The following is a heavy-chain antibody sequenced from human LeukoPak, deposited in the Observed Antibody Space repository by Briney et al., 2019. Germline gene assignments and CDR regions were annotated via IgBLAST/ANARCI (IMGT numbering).Heavy chain of an antibody. Sequence: GASVKVSCKASGYTFTSYGISWVRQAPGQGLEWMGWISAYNGNTNYAQKLQGRVTMTTDTSTSTAYMELRSLRSDDTAVYYCAREWSVSSRAYYYYMDVWGKGTTVTVSS. J-gene: IGHJ6*03. V-gene: IGHV1-18*01. D-gene: IGHD6-6*01. CDR1: GYTFTSYG. CDR2: ISAYNGNT. CDR3: AREWSVSSRAYYYYMDV.